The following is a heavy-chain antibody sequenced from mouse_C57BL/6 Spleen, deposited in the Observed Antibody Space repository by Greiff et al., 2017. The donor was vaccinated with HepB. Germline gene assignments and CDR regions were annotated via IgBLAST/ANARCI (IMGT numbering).Heavy chain of an antibody. Sequence: VQLQQSGAELVKPGASVKLSCKASGYTFTSYWMHWVKQRPGQGLEWIGMIHPNSGSTNYNEKFKSKATLTVDKSSSTAYMQLSSLTSEDSAVYYCARTPPSYAMDYWGQGTSVTVSS. CDR1: GYTFTSYW. V-gene: IGHV1-64*01. CDR3: ARTPPSYAMDY. J-gene: IGHJ4*01. CDR2: IHPNSGST.